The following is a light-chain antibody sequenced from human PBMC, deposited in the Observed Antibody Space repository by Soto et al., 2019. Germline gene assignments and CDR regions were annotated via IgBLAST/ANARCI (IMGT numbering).Light chain of an antibody. Sequence: EIVMTQSPATLSVSPGETASLSCRASQSAGNFLAWYQQKPGQAPRLLIYYISTRATGIPARFSGSGSGTEFTPTINSLQSEDSAVYYCQQHNQWPITFGQGRRLEI. CDR1: QSAGNF. V-gene: IGKV3D-15*01. CDR2: YIS. J-gene: IGKJ5*01. CDR3: QQHNQWPIT.